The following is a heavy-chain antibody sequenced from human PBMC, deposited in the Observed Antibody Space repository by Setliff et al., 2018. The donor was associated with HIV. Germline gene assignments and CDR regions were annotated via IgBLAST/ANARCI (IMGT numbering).Heavy chain of an antibody. D-gene: IGHD6-19*01. CDR1: GGSISGNNYR. CDR2: IYASGST. V-gene: IGHV4-61*09. J-gene: IGHJ4*02. CDR3: ASGREAVAGALHFDY. Sequence: SETLSLTCTVSGGSISGNNYRWSWIRQPAGKGLEWIGHIYASGSTNYNPSLKSRVTISVDTSKNQFSLKLNSVTAADTAVYYCASGREAVAGALHFDYWGQGPLVTVSS.